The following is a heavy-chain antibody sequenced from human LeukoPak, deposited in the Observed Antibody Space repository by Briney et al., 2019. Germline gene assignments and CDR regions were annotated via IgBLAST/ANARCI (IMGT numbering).Heavy chain of an antibody. CDR3: ARDRGGGTDY. J-gene: IGHJ4*02. V-gene: IGHV3-33*08. CDR2: IWYDGSNK. D-gene: IGHD2-15*01. CDR1: GFTFSSYS. Sequence: GGSLRLSCAASGFTFSSYSMNWVRQAPGKGLEWVAVIWYDGSNKYYADSVKGRFTISRDNPKNTLYLQMNSLRAEDTAVYYCARDRGGGTDYWGQGTLVTVSS.